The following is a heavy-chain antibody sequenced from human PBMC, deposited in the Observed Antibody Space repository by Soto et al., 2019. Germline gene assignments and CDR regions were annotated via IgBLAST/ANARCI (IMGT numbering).Heavy chain of an antibody. Sequence: SQTLSVTCTVSRGSISSGTNYWAWIRQPPGKGLEWIANIYYSGSTFYNPSLKSRVTISLDTSKNQFSLKLRSVTAADTAVYHCARHEAGWYFDSWGQGTLVTVFS. CDR2: IYYSGST. D-gene: IGHD6-25*01. CDR1: RGSISSGTNY. CDR3: ARHEAGWYFDS. J-gene: IGHJ4*02. V-gene: IGHV4-39*01.